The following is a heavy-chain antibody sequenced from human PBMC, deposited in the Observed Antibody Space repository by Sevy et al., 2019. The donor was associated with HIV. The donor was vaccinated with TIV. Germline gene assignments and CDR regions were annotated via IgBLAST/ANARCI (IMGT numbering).Heavy chain of an antibody. CDR3: ATEKTKYYYDSSGSMMGGY. D-gene: IGHD3-22*01. J-gene: IGHJ4*02. CDR1: GYTLTELS. V-gene: IGHV1-24*01. Sequence: ASVKVSCKVSGYTLTELSMHWVRQAPGKGLEWMGGFDPEDGETIHAQKFQGRVTMTEDTSTDTAYMELSSLRSEDTAVYYCATEKTKYYYDSSGSMMGGYWSQGTLVTVSS. CDR2: FDPEDGET.